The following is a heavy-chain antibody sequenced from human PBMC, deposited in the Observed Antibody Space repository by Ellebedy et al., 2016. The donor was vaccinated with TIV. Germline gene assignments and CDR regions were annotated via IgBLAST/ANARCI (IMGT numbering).Heavy chain of an antibody. D-gene: IGHD6-13*01. CDR3: AKVIAATGITYYYYMDV. V-gene: IGHV4-39*01. J-gene: IGHJ6*03. CDR1: GGSIFSSSYY. CDR2: IYYSGST. Sequence: SETLSLTXTVSGGSIFSSSYYWGWVRQPPGKGLEWIGSIYYSGSTYYNPSLKSRVTISVDTSKNQFSLKLSSVTAADTAVYYCAKVIAATGITYYYYMDVWGTGTTVTVSS.